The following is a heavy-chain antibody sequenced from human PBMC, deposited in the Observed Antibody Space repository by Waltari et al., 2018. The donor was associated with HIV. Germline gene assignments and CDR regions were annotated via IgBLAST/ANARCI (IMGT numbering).Heavy chain of an antibody. D-gene: IGHD6-19*01. CDR3: ARGPVAGYAFDI. V-gene: IGHV3-30*04. J-gene: IGHJ3*02. Sequence: QVQLVESGGGVVQPGRSLRLSCAACGLPFSSYDMLWVRQAPGKGLEWVAVISYDGSNKYYADSVKGRFTISRDNSKNTLYLQMNSLRAEDTAVYYCARGPVAGYAFDIWGQGTMVTVSS. CDR1: GLPFSSYD. CDR2: ISYDGSNK.